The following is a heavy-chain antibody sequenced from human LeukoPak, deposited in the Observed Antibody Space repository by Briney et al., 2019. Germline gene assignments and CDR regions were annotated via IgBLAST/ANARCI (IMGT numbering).Heavy chain of an antibody. J-gene: IGHJ3*02. CDR2: INPNSGGT. CDR1: GYTFTGYY. CDR3: ARSGDYGVAFDI. Sequence: ASVKVSCKASGYTFTGYYMHWVRQAPGQGLEWMGWINPNSGGTNYAQKFQGRVTITRDTSASTAYMELSSLRSEDMAVYYCARSGDYGVAFDIWGQGTMATVSS. V-gene: IGHV1-2*02. D-gene: IGHD4-17*01.